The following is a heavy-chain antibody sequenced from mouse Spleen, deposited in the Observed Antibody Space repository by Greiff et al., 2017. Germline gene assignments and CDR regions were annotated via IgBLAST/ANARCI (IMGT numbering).Heavy chain of an antibody. D-gene: IGHD4-1*01. CDR3: ARWGLGREAWFAY. J-gene: IGHJ3*01. CDR2: IYPRVGST. CDR1: GYTFTSYD. V-gene: IGHV1-85*01. Sequence: QVQLKQSGPELVKPGASVKLSCKASGYTFTSYDINWVKQRPGQGLEWIGWIYPRVGSTKYNEKFKGKATLTVDTSSSTAYMELHSLTSEDSAVYFCARWGLGREAWFAYWGQGTLVTVSA.